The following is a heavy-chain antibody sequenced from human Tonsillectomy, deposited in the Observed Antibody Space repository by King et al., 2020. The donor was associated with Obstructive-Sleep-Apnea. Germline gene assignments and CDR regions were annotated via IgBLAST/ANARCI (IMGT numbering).Heavy chain of an antibody. CDR1: VGTFSSYA. CDR2: IIPIFGTA. Sequence: VQLVESGAEVKKPGSSVKVSCKASVGTFSSYAISWVRQAPGQGLEWRGGIIPIFGTANYAQKFQGRVTLTADESTSTAYMELGSLRYEATAVYYCARGPFYDPYFDYWGQGTLVTVSS. CDR3: ARGPFYDPYFDY. D-gene: IGHD3-3*01. J-gene: IGHJ4*02. V-gene: IGHV1-69*01.